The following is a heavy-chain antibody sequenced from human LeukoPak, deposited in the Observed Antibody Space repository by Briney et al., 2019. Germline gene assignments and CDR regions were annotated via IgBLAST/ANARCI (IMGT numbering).Heavy chain of an antibody. CDR2: INPSGGST. D-gene: IGHD3-22*01. CDR1: GCTFTSYY. V-gene: IGHV1-46*01. CDR3: ARDRRPYYDSRPDAFDI. J-gene: IGHJ3*02. Sequence: GASVKVSCKASGCTFTSYYMHWVRQAPGQGLEWMGIINPSGGSTSYAQKCQGRVTMTRDTSTSTVYMELSSLGSEDAAVYYCARDRRPYYDSRPDAFDIWGQGTMVTVSS.